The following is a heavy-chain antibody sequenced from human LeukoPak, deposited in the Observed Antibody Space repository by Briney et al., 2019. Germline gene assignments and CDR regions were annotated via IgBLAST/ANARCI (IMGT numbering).Heavy chain of an antibody. D-gene: IGHD6-13*01. V-gene: IGHV4-30-4*08. J-gene: IGHJ4*02. CDR3: ARESSSSPGEY. CDR2: IYYSGST. Sequence: SETLSLTCTVSGGSISSGDYYWSWIRQPPGKGLGWIGYIYYSGSTYYNPSLKSRVTISVDTSKNQFSLKLSSVTAADTAVYYCARESSSSPGEYWGQGTLVTVFS. CDR1: GGSISSGDYY.